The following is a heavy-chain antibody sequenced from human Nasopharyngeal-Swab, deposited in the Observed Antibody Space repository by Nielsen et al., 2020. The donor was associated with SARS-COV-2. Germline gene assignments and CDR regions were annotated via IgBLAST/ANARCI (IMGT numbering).Heavy chain of an antibody. CDR2: IRSKAYGGTT. CDR3: GRGDSSGPPPYYYYGMDV. V-gene: IGHV3-49*04. CDR1: GFTFGDYA. Sequence: GGSLRLSCTASGFTFGDYAVSWVRQAPGKGLEWVGFIRSKAYGGTTEYAASVKGRFTISRDDSKSIAYLQMNSLKTEDTAVYYCGRGDSSGPPPYYYYGMDVWGQGTTVTVSS. D-gene: IGHD3-22*01. J-gene: IGHJ6*02.